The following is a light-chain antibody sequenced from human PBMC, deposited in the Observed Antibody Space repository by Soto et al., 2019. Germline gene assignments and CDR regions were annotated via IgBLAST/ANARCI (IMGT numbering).Light chain of an antibody. J-gene: IGKJ2*01. CDR1: ESVTSA. Sequence: EIVVTQSPDTLSVSPGDRAALSCRTSESVTSALAWYQQKPDQAPRLLIYGASSRAAGIPARFSGSGSGTVFTLTISSLQSEDFAVYYCHQYSSWPPYTFGQGTKLEIK. CDR2: GAS. CDR3: HQYSSWPPYT. V-gene: IGKV3D-15*01.